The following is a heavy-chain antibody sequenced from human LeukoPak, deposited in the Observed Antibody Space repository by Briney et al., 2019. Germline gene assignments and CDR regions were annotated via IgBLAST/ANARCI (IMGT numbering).Heavy chain of an antibody. V-gene: IGHV5-51*01. J-gene: IGHJ3*02. CDR1: GSSFTSYW. CDR3: ASYDSSGYHAFDI. D-gene: IGHD3-22*01. Sequence: GESLKISCKGSGSSFTSYWIGWVRQMPGKGLEWMGIIYPGDSDTRYSPSFQGQVTISADKSISTAYLQWSSLKASDTAMYYCASYDSSGYHAFDIWGQGTMVTVSS. CDR2: IYPGDSDT.